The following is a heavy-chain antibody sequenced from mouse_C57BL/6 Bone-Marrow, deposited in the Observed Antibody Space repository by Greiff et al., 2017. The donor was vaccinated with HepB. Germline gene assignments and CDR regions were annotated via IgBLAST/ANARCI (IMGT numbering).Heavy chain of an antibody. CDR2: IYPGSGNT. J-gene: IGHJ1*03. V-gene: IGHV1-76*01. CDR3: ARNLLLWYFDV. Sequence: QVQLQQSGAELVRPGASVKLSCKASGYTFTDYYINWVKQRPGQGLEWIARIYPGSGNTYYNEKFKGKATLTAEKSSSTAYMQLSSLTSEDSAVYVCARNLLLWYFDVWGTGTTVTVSS. CDR1: GYTFTDYY.